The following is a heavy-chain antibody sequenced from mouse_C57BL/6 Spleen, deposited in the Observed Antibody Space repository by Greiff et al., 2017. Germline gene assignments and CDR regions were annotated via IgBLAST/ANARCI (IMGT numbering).Heavy chain of an antibody. D-gene: IGHD2-4*01. J-gene: IGHJ3*01. CDR1: GYSITSGYY. CDR3: ARDYDYDSGGFAY. V-gene: IGHV3-6*01. CDR2: ISYDGSN. Sequence: VQLKESGPGLVKPSQSLSLTCSVTGYSITSGYYWNWIRQFPGNKLEWMCYISYDGSNNYNPSLKNRISITRDTAKNQFFLKLNSVTTEDTATYYCARDYDYDSGGFAYWGQGTLVTVSA.